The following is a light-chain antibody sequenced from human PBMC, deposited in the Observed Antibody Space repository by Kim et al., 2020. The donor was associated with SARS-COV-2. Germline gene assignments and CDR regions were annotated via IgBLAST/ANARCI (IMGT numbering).Light chain of an antibody. CDR2: LGS. V-gene: IGKV2-28*01. Sequence: PASISCGSSQSLLSDNGYNYLDWYLQKPGQSPRLLIYLGSNRASGVPDRFSGSGSGTDFTLKISRVEVEDVGIYYCMQALQTPITFGQGTQLEIK. CDR1: QSLLSDNGYNY. J-gene: IGKJ5*01. CDR3: MQALQTPIT.